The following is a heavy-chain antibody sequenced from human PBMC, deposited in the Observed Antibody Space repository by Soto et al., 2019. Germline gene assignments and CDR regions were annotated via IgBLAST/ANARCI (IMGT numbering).Heavy chain of an antibody. CDR3: ARHGITIFRNWFDP. CDR2: INAGNGNT. V-gene: IGHV1-3*01. Sequence: GASVKVSCKASGYTFTSYAMHWVRQAPGQRLEWMGWINAGNGNTKYSQKFQGRVTITRDTSASTAYMELSSLRSEDTAVYYCARHGITIFRNWFDPWGQGTLVTVSS. J-gene: IGHJ5*02. CDR1: GYTFTSYA. D-gene: IGHD3-9*01.